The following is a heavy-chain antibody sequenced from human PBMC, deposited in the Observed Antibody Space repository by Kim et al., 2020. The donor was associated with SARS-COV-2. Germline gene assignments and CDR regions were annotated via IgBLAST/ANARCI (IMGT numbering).Heavy chain of an antibody. CDR2: IYYSGST. V-gene: IGHV4-59*01. D-gene: IGHD3-9*01. J-gene: IGHJ6*02. CDR1: GGSISSYY. Sequence: SETLSLTCTVSGGSISSYYWSWIRQPPGKGLEWIGYIYYSGSTNYNPSLKSRVTISVDTSKNQFSLKLSSVTAADTAVYYCARWGLFDWLHADYYYYYGMDVWGQGTTVTVSS. CDR3: ARWGLFDWLHADYYYYYGMDV.